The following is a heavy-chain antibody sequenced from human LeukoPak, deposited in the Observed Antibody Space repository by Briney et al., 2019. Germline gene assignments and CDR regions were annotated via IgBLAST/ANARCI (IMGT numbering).Heavy chain of an antibody. CDR2: VHHSGDT. V-gene: IGHV4-59*08. J-gene: IGHJ4*02. CDR1: GGSINGFY. Sequence: SETLSLTCSVSGGSINGFYWGWIRQPPGKGLEWIGYVHHSGDTNYNPSLKSRATISVDTSKNQFSLNLNSVTAADTAVYHCARHRHGNNFGYDYWGQGTLVTVSS. D-gene: IGHD5-18*01. CDR3: ARHRHGNNFGYDY.